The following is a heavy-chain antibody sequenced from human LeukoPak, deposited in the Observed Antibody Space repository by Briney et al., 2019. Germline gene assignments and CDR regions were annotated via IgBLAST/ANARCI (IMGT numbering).Heavy chain of an antibody. J-gene: IGHJ6*03. CDR3: ARQKADIVVVPAVAYYYYMDV. CDR1: GFTFSSYW. V-gene: IGHV3-7*01. D-gene: IGHD2-2*01. CDR2: IKQDGSEK. Sequence: GGSLRLSCAASGFTFSSYWMSWVRQAPGKGLEWVANIKQDGSEKYYVDSVKGRFTLSRDNAKNSLYLQMNSLRAEDTAVYYCARQKADIVVVPAVAYYYYMDVWGKGTTVTVSS.